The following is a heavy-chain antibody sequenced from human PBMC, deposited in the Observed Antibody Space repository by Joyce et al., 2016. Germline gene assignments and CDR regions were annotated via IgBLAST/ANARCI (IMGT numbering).Heavy chain of an antibody. D-gene: IGHD3-9*01. J-gene: IGHJ4*02. Sequence: DVQLVESGGGLVKPGGSLRVSCAASGFAFSDYSMNWVRQVPGKVLGWLSFIGSRCNDIYYADSVRGRFTISRDNAKKSLFLQMNNLTVDDTAVYYCARDLTLTHWGQGTLVTVSS. CDR1: GFAFSDYS. V-gene: IGHV3-21*01. CDR3: ARDLTLTH. CDR2: IGSRCNDI.